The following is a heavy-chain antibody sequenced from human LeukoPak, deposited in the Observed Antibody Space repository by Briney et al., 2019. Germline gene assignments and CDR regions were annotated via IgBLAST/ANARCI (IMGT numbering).Heavy chain of an antibody. Sequence: SEPLSLICIVPGDSICRYYWRWLRQSPGKGLEWLGYIDHSGRAYYKPSLERRDTISVDTAKSQCSLKLSSVTAADTAVYYCARDAWNGNSPLDFWGPGTLVTVSS. V-gene: IGHV4-4*08. D-gene: IGHD3-3*01. CDR3: ARDAWNGNSPLDF. J-gene: IGHJ4*02. CDR2: IDHSGRA. CDR1: GDSICRYY.